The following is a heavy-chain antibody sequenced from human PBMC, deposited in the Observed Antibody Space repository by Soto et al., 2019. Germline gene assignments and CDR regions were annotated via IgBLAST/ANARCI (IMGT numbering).Heavy chain of an antibody. D-gene: IGHD2-2*01. CDR1: GFTFSNAG. Sequence: VQLVESGGGLVKPGGSLRLSCVASGFTFSNAGMSWVRQAPGKGLEWVGRIKSKTDGGTTDYAAPVKGRFTISRDDSKNTLYLQINSLKTEDTAVYYCTTPGRGSYCSSTSCYLYYYYGMDVWGQGTTVTVSS. CDR3: TTPGRGSYCSSTSCYLYYYYGMDV. CDR2: IKSKTDGGTT. V-gene: IGHV3-15*01. J-gene: IGHJ6*02.